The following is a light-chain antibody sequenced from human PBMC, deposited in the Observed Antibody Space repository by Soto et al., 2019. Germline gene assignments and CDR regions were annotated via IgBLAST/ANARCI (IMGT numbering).Light chain of an antibody. CDR1: QSVSTNY. Sequence: EIVLTQSPATLSLSPGERATLSCRASQSVSTNYLAWYRQRPGQAPGPLIYAASSRAPGISDRFSGSGSGTDFTLTISRLEPEDVAVYYCQQYYDTPPTFGGGTKVQIK. CDR3: QQYYDTPPT. V-gene: IGKV3-20*01. CDR2: AAS. J-gene: IGKJ4*01.